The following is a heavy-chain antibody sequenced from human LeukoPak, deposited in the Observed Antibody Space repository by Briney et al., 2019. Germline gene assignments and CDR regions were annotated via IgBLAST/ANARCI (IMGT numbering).Heavy chain of an antibody. J-gene: IGHJ4*02. CDR1: GFTFSHYA. CDR3: AKDGYCTTTACYPNHFAS. D-gene: IGHD2-2*03. Sequence: GGSLRLSCAASGFTFSHYAMHWVRQAPGKGLEWVALISNDGNNQYYADSVKGRFTISRDSSKNTLYLHMNSLRAEDTAVYHCAKDGYCTTTACYPNHFASWGQGTLATVSS. CDR2: ISNDGNNQ. V-gene: IGHV3-30*18.